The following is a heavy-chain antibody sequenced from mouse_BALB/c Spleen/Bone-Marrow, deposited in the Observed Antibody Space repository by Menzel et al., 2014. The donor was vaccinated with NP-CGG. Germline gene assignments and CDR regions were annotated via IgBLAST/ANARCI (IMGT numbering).Heavy chain of an antibody. Sequence: QVQLQQSGPELAEPGASVKMSCKASGYTFTSYWMHWVKQRPGQGLEWIGYINPSTGYTEYNQKFKDKATLTADKSSSTAYMQLSSLTSEDSAVYYCARSGGYDGFSYWGQGTTLTVSS. D-gene: IGHD2-2*01. J-gene: IGHJ2*01. CDR2: INPSTGYT. CDR3: ARSGGYDGFSY. V-gene: IGHV1-7*01. CDR1: GYTFTSYW.